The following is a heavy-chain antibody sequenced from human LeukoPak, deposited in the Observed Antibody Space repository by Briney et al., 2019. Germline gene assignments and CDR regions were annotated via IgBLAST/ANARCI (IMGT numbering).Heavy chain of an antibody. CDR2: IYPSDSDT. D-gene: IGHD2-21*02. Sequence: GESLKISCKASGYSFTSYWIGWVRQMPGKGLEWMGIIYPSDSDTRYSPSFQGQVTISVDKTISTAYLQWSSLKASDTAMYYCARMDGRGDFAFDIWGQGTMVTVSS. J-gene: IGHJ3*02. CDR1: GYSFTSYW. CDR3: ARMDGRGDFAFDI. V-gene: IGHV5-51*01.